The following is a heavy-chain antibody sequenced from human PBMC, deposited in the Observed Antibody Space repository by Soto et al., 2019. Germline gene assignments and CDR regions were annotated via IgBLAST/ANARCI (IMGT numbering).Heavy chain of an antibody. CDR2: VYHSGKT. Sequence: QVQLQESGPGLVKPSETLSLTCTVSGDYISSHYWSWIRQPPGKGLEWIGYVYHSGKTDSNPSLKSRLTISMDTSKNQLSLSLTSVTAADTAVYYCARPKGTTPAVWYFDLWGRGTLVTVSS. V-gene: IGHV4-59*08. D-gene: IGHD2-2*01. CDR1: GDYISSHY. CDR3: ARPKGTTPAVWYFDL. J-gene: IGHJ2*01.